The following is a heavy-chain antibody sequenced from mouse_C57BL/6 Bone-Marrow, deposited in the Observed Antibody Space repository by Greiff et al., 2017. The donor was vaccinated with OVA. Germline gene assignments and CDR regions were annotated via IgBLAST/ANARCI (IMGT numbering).Heavy chain of an antibody. V-gene: IGHV1-53*01. J-gene: IGHJ2*01. CDR3: ARKRRNYGSSWGNFDY. D-gene: IGHD1-1*01. CDR1: GYTFTSYW. CDR2: INPSNGGT. Sequence: VQLQQPGTELVKPGASVKLSCKASGYTFTSYWMHWVKQRPGQGLEWIGNINPSNGGTNYNEKFKSKATLTVVKSSSTDYMQLSSLTSEDSAVYYCARKRRNYGSSWGNFDYWGQGTTLTVSS.